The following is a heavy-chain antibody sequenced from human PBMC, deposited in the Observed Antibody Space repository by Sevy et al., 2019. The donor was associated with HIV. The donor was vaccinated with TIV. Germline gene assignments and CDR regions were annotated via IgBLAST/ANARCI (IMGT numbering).Heavy chain of an antibody. CDR3: ARGLFPIHYDFWSGYLN. Sequence: ASVKVSCKASGYTFTSYDINWVRQATGQGLEWMGWMNPNSGNTGYAQKFQGRVTMTRNTSISTAYMELSSLRSEDTAMYYCARGLFPIHYDFWSGYLNWGQGTLVTVSS. V-gene: IGHV1-8*01. CDR1: GYTFTSYD. CDR2: MNPNSGNT. J-gene: IGHJ4*02. D-gene: IGHD3-3*01.